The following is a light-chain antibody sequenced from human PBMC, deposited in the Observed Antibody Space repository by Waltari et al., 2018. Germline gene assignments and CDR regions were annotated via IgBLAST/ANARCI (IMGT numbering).Light chain of an antibody. Sequence: DIQMTQSPSSLSDSVGDGVTITCQASQDIANYLNWYQQKPGKAPKLLVYDASNLHSGFPSRFSGSGSGTHFTFTITGLQPEDIATYYCQQHDHLPFTFGPGTKVDIK. J-gene: IGKJ3*01. CDR1: QDIANY. CDR3: QQHDHLPFT. V-gene: IGKV1-33*01. CDR2: DAS.